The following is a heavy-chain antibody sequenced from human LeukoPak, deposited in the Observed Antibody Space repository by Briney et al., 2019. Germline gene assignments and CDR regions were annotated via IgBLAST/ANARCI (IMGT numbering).Heavy chain of an antibody. Sequence: GGSLRLSCAASGFTFSSYAMSWVRQAPGKGLEWVSAISGSGGSTYYADSVKGRFTISRDNSKNTLYLQMDSLRPEDTAIYYCAKVDWYFDLWGRGTLVTVSS. CDR2: ISGSGGST. CDR3: AKVDWYFDL. V-gene: IGHV3-23*01. CDR1: GFTFSSYA. J-gene: IGHJ2*01.